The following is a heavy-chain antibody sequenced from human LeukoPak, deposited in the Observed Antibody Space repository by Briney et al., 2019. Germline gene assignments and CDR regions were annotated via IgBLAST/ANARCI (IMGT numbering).Heavy chain of an antibody. CDR2: ISYDGSNK. D-gene: IGHD5-12*01. Sequence: GRSLRLSCEASGFTFNSYAIHWVRQAPGKGLEWVAVISYDGSNKYYAESVKGRFTISRDNSKNTLYLQLNSLRPDDTAVYYCARDQLAYSGYDTLFDYWGQATLVTVSS. CDR3: ARDQLAYSGYDTLFDY. CDR1: GFTFNSYA. V-gene: IGHV3-30*04. J-gene: IGHJ4*02.